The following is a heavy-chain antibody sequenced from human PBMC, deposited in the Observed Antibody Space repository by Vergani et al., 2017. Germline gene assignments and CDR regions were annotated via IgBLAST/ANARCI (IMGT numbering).Heavy chain of an antibody. Sequence: EVQLVESGGGLVKPGGSLRLSCAASGFTFSSYSMNWVRQAPGKGLEWVSSISSSSSYRYYADSVKGRFTISRDNSKSTMYLQMNSLRDEDTGVYYCARDLRLLYNRFDPWGQGTLVTVSS. CDR2: ISSSSSYR. J-gene: IGHJ5*02. V-gene: IGHV3-21*01. D-gene: IGHD1-14*01. CDR1: GFTFSSYS. CDR3: ARDLRLLYNRFDP.